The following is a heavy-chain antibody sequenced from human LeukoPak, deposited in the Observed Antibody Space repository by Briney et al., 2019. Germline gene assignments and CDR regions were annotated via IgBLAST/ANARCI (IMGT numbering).Heavy chain of an antibody. D-gene: IGHD2-15*01. V-gene: IGHV4-30-2*01. J-gene: IGHJ4*02. CDR3: ARSLGYCSGGSCDFDY. CDR1: GGSISSGGYS. Sequence: PSQTLSLTCAVSGGSISSGGYSWSWIRQPPGKGLEWIGEINHSGSTNYNPSLKSRVTISVDTSKNQFSLKLSSVTAADTAVYYGARSLGYCSGGSCDFDYWGQGTLVTVSS. CDR2: INHSGST.